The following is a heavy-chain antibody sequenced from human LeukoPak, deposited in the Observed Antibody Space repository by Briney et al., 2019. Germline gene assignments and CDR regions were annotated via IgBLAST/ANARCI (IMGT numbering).Heavy chain of an antibody. D-gene: IGHD3-22*01. J-gene: IGHJ3*02. CDR1: GGSISSSSYY. CDR3: ARQVRAFDI. CDR2: IYYSGST. Sequence: NPSETLSLTRTVSGGSISSSSYYWGWIRQPPGKGLEWIGSIYYSGSTYYNPSLKSRVTISVDTSKNQFSLKLSSVTAADTAVYYCARQVRAFDIWGQGTMVTVSS. V-gene: IGHV4-39*01.